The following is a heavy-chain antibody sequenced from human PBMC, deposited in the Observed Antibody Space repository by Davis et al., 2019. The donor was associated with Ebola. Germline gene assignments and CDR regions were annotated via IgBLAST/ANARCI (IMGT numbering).Heavy chain of an antibody. D-gene: IGHD5-12*01. V-gene: IGHV4-34*01. J-gene: IGHJ4*02. CDR1: GGSFSGYY. CDR2: INHSGST. CDR3: ASGRSKWLRSIDY. Sequence: SETLSLTCAVYGGSFSGYYWSWIRQPPGKGLEWIGEINHSGSTNYNPSLKSRVTISVDTSKNQFSLKLSSVTAADTAVYYCASGRSKWLRSIDYWGQGTLVTVSS.